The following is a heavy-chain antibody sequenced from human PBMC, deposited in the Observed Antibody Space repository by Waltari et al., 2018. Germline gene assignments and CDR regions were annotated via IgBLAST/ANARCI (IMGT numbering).Heavy chain of an antibody. CDR1: GFTCCSSA. J-gene: IGHJ4*02. CDR2: ISYDGSNK. CDR3: ARTPPTAGYYDY. Sequence: QVQLVESGGGVVQPGRSLRTSCAASGFTCCSSAMHWVRQATGKGLEWVAVISYDGSNKYYVDSVKGRFTISRDNSKNTLYLQMNSLRAEDTAVYYCARTPPTAGYYDYWGQGTLVTVSS. D-gene: IGHD3-22*01. V-gene: IGHV3-30*04.